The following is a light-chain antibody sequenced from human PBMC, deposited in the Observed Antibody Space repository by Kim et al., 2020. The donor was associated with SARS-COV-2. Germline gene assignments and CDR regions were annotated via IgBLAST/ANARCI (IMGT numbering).Light chain of an antibody. J-gene: IGLJ3*02. CDR2: INN. CDR3: ASWDDSLSGPV. V-gene: IGLV1-44*01. Sequence: GQRVTLTCSGGNSQLGSNTVNWYQQLPGTAPQPLIYINNQRPSGVPDRFSGSKSGTSASLAISGLQSEDEADYYCASWDDSLSGPVFGGGTQLTVL. CDR1: NSQLGSNT.